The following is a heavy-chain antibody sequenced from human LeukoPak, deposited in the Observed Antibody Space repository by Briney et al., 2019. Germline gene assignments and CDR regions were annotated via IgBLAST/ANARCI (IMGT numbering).Heavy chain of an antibody. CDR1: GYTFTSYG. CDR2: ISAYNGNT. J-gene: IGHJ4*02. Sequence: ASVKVSCKASGYTFTSYGISWVRQAPGQGLEWMGWISAYNGNTNYAQKLQGRVTMTTDTSTSTAYIELRSLRSDDTAVYYCARYLSSGWYEGDYWGQGTLVTVSS. CDR3: ARYLSSGWYEGDY. V-gene: IGHV1-18*01. D-gene: IGHD6-19*01.